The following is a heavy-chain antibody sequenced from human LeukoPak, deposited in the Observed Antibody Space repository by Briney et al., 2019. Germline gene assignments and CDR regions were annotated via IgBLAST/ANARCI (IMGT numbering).Heavy chain of an antibody. V-gene: IGHV3-7*04. CDR1: GFTFSSYW. CDR2: IKQDGSEK. Sequence: GGSLRLSCAASGFTFSSYWMSWVRQAPGKGLEWVANIKQDGSEKYYVDSVKGRFTISRDNAKNSLYLQMNSLRAEDTAVYYCARGDDILTGYYLYYYYMDVWGKGTPVTISS. D-gene: IGHD3-9*01. J-gene: IGHJ6*03. CDR3: ARGDDILTGYYLYYYYMDV.